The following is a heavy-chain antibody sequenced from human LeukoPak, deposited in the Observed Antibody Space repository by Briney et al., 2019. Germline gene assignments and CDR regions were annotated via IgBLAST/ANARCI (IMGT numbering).Heavy chain of an antibody. V-gene: IGHV3-20*04. CDR2: INWNGGST. CDR3: AILTGEYYYDSSGYYSD. CDR1: GFTFDDYG. D-gene: IGHD3-22*01. Sequence: GGSLRPSCAASGFTFDDYGMSWVRQAPGKGLEWVSGINWNGGSTGYADSVKGRFTISRDNAKNSLYLQMNSLRAEDTALYYCAILTGEYYYDSSGYYSDWGQGTLVTVSS. J-gene: IGHJ4*02.